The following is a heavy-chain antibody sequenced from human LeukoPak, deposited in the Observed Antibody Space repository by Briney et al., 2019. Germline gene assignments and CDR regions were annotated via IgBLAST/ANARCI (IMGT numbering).Heavy chain of an antibody. J-gene: IGHJ6*03. CDR1: GGSISSYY. CDR3: ARGPDLRVNYYYYYMDV. V-gene: IGHV4-4*07. Sequence: SETLSLTCTVSGGSISSYYWSWIRQPAGKGLEWIGRIYTSGSTNYNPSLKSRVTISVDTSKNQFSLTLSSVTAADRAVYYCARGPDLRVNYYYYYMDVWGKGTTVTVSS. CDR2: IYTSGST. D-gene: IGHD3-3*01.